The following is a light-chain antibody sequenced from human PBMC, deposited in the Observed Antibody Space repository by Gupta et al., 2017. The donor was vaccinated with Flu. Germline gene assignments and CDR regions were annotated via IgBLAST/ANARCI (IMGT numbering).Light chain of an antibody. CDR1: SPNIGAGYD. CDR2: GNS. CDR3: QSYDSSLSGHVV. V-gene: IGLV1-40*01. Sequence: QSVLTQSPSVYGAPGQRVTISCTGSSPNIGAGYDVHWYQQFPGTAPKLLIYGNSNRPSGVPDRFSGSKSGTSASLAITGLQAEDEADYYCQSYDSSLSGHVVFGGGTKLTVL. J-gene: IGLJ2*01.